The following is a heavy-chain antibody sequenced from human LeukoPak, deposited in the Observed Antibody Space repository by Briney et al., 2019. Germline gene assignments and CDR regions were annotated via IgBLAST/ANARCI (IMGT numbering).Heavy chain of an antibody. CDR2: IYYSGST. Sequence: PSETLSLTCTVSGGSISSYYWSWIRQPPGKGLEWIGYIYYSGSTNYNPSLQSRVTISVDTSKNQFSLKQISVPAADTAVYYCARGGSTGTNLKWVDPWGQGTLVTVSS. V-gene: IGHV4-59*01. CDR1: GGSISSYY. D-gene: IGHD1-1*01. J-gene: IGHJ5*02. CDR3: ARGGSTGTNLKWVDP.